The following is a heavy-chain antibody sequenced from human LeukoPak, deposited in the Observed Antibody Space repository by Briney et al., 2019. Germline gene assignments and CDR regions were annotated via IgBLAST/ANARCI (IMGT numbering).Heavy chain of an antibody. D-gene: IGHD3-10*01. CDR3: ARRHFGSGTYVDY. V-gene: IGHV1-2*02. J-gene: IGHJ4*02. Sequence: ASVKVSCKASGYTFTSFGICWVRRAPGQGLEWMGWSNPNSGDTNYAQKFQGRVTMTTDTSMTTAYMELRRLRSDDTAVYYCARRHFGSGTYVDYWGQGTLVTVSS. CDR2: SNPNSGDT. CDR1: GYTFTSFG.